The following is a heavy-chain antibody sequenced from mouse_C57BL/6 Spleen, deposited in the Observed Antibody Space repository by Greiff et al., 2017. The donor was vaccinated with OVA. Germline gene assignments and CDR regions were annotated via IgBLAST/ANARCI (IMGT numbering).Heavy chain of an antibody. CDR2: IDPSDSYT. V-gene: IGHV1-69*01. D-gene: IGHD2-2*01. CDR3: ARSSTMVTTGFAY. Sequence: QVQLQQSGAELVMPGASVKLSCKASGYTFTSYWMHWVKQRPGQGLEWIGEIDPSDSYTNYNQKFKGKSTLTVDKSSSTAYMQLSSLTSEDSAVYYCARSSTMVTTGFAYWGQGTLVTVSA. CDR1: GYTFTSYW. J-gene: IGHJ3*01.